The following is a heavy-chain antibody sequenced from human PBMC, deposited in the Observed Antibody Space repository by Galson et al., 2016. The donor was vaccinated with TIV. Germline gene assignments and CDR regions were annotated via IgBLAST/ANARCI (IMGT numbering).Heavy chain of an antibody. CDR1: GYTFTSFW. CDR2: IYPRDSQT. CDR3: ARSASAGSGWVDP. V-gene: IGHV5-51*01. Sequence: QSGAEVKKPGESLKISCKCSGYTFTSFWIGWVRQLPGRGLEWMGIIYPRDSQTRYSPSFRGQVTMSADKSISTAYLQWTSLKASDSAIYYCARSASAGSGWVDPWGQGTLVTVSS. D-gene: IGHD3-10*01. J-gene: IGHJ5*02.